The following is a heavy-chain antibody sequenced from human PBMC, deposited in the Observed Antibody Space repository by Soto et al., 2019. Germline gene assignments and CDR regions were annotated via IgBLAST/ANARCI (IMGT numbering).Heavy chain of an antibody. J-gene: IGHJ3*01. D-gene: IGHD3-22*01. Sequence: PGGSLRLSCAASRFPFSSRAMNWVRQAPGKGLEWVSSISGSGVSAYYADSVRGRFTISRDNSKNTLYLQMNSPRAEDTAIYYCAKVLEFGHYHDSRRYLDAFDVWGLGTMVTVSS. CDR1: RFPFSSRA. CDR2: ISGSGVSA. CDR3: AKVLEFGHYHDSRRYLDAFDV. V-gene: IGHV3-23*01.